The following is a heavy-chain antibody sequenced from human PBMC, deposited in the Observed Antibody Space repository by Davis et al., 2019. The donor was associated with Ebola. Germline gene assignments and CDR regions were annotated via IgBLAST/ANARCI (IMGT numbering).Heavy chain of an antibody. CDR2: IIPIFGTA. Sequence: SVKVSCKASGGTFSSYAISWVRQAPGQGLEWMGGIIPIFGTANYAQKFQGRVTITADESTSTAYMELSSLRSDDTAVYYCARDGDSNYFDYWGQGTLVTVSS. V-gene: IGHV1-69*13. J-gene: IGHJ4*02. CDR1: GGTFSSYA. CDR3: ARDGDSNYFDY. D-gene: IGHD4-11*01.